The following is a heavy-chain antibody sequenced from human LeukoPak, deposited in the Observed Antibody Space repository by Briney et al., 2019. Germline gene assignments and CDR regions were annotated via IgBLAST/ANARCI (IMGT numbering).Heavy chain of an antibody. J-gene: IGHJ3*02. CDR3: AKKRDAFDI. D-gene: IGHD5-24*01. V-gene: IGHV3-23*01. CDR2: LTDSGGTT. CDR1: GFTFSDYY. Sequence: GGSLRLSCAASGFTFSDYYMSWIRQAPGKRPEWVSSLTDSGGTTYYVDSVEGRFTISRDNSKNTLYLHMNSLRAEDTAMYYCAKKRDAFDIWGQGTVVAVSS.